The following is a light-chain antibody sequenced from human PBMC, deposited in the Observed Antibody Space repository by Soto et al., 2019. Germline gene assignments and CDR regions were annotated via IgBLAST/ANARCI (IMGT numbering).Light chain of an antibody. Sequence: EIVMTQSPATLSVSPGERATLSCRASQSFSTELAWYQQKPGQPPRLLIYSASTRATGVPARFTGSGSGSEFTLTISGLRSEDFAVYYCQQGHNWPLTFGQGTRLEI. J-gene: IGKJ2*01. CDR1: QSFSTE. V-gene: IGKV3-15*01. CDR2: SAS. CDR3: QQGHNWPLT.